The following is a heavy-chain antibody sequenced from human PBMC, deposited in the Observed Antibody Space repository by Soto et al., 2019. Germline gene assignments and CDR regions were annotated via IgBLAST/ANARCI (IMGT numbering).Heavy chain of an antibody. Sequence: SETLSLTCAVYVGSFSAYYWSLIRKPPGKVMEWIEKITHRGSTNYTPPLKRRVHISVDTSKNQFSLNLSSVTAADTAVYYCARRLTGGIQLSSFDYWGQGTLVTGSS. CDR2: ITHRGST. J-gene: IGHJ4*02. CDR3: ARRLTGGIQLSSFDY. V-gene: IGHV4-34*01. CDR1: VGSFSAYY. D-gene: IGHD5-18*01.